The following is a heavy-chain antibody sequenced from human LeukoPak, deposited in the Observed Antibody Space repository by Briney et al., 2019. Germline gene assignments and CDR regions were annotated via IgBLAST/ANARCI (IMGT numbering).Heavy chain of an antibody. D-gene: IGHD4-17*01. V-gene: IGHV4-39*01. Sequence: SETLSLTCTVSGGSISSSNYYWGLIRQPPGKGLEWIASIFYSGSTYYNPSLKSRVTISVDTSKNQFSLRLSSVTAADTAVYCCAGPVTTYQLFDYWGQGTLVTVSS. CDR3: AGPVTTYQLFDY. CDR1: GGSISSSNYY. CDR2: IFYSGST. J-gene: IGHJ4*02.